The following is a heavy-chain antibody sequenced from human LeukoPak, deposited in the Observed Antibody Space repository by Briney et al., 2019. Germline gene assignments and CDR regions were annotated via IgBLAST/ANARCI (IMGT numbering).Heavy chain of an antibody. CDR1: GGSISSGGYY. J-gene: IGHJ4*02. V-gene: IGHV4-30-4*08. Sequence: SETLSLTCTVSGGSISSGGYYWGWIRQHPGKGLEWIGYIYYSGSTYYNPSLKSRVTISVDTSKNQFSLKLSSVTAADTAVYYCARNLGYCSSTSCYPANFDYWGQGTLVTVSS. CDR2: IYYSGST. D-gene: IGHD2-2*01. CDR3: ARNLGYCSSTSCYPANFDY.